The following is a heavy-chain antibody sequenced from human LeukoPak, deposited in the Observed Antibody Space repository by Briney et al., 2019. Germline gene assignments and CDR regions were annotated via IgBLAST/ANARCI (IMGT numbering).Heavy chain of an antibody. D-gene: IGHD3-22*01. CDR3: AKSGPMILMAHFDY. CDR1: GFTFSSYW. CDR2: IKQDGSEK. Sequence: GGSLRLSCAASGFTFSSYWMSWVRQAPGKGMEWVANIKQDGSEKYYADSVKGRFTISRDNAKNSLYLQMSSLRAEDTALYFCAKSGPMILMAHFDYLGQGTLVIVSS. V-gene: IGHV3-7*03. J-gene: IGHJ4*02.